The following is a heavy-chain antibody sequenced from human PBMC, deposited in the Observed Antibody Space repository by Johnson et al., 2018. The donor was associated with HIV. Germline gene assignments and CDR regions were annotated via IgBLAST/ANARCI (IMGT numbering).Heavy chain of an antibody. CDR2: IKSKTDGGTA. CDR1: GLTFTNAW. V-gene: IGHV3-15*01. CDR3: TTEGAQAKYNDSRGYYRDVFDI. J-gene: IGHJ3*02. Sequence: VQLVESGGGVVRPGGSLRLSCAASGLTFTNAWMNWVRQAPGKGLEWAGRIKSKTDGGTADYAAPVKGRFTISRDDSRNTLYLQMHSLKTEDTAVYYCTTEGAQAKYNDSRGYYRDVFDIWGQGTMVTVSS. D-gene: IGHD3-22*01.